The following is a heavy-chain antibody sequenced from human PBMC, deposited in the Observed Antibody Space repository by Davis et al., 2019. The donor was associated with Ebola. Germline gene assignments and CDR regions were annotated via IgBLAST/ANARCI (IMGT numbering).Heavy chain of an antibody. J-gene: IGHJ4*02. Sequence: ASVKVSCKASGYTFTSNHMHWVRQAPGQGLEWMAITHPGGGGTRFAQKFQGRVTLTSDTSTSTVSMELISLTSEDTAVYYCARDLRGSWTVDYWGQGTPVTVSS. CDR1: GYTFTSNH. CDR2: THPGGGGT. D-gene: IGHD1-26*01. V-gene: IGHV1-46*01. CDR3: ARDLRGSWTVDY.